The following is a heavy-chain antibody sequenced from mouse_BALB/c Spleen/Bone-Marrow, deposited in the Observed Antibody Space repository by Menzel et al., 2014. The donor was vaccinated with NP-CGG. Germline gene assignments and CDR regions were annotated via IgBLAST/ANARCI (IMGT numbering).Heavy chain of an antibody. Sequence: EVKLVDSGGGPVQPGRSLKLSCAASGFDFSGYWMSWVRRAPGKGLEWIGEINPDSSTINYTPSLKDKFIISRDNAKNTLYLQMSKVRSEDTALYYCARLGYYGVMAYWGQGTSVTVSS. CDR3: ARLGYYGVMAY. CDR1: GFDFSGYW. J-gene: IGHJ4*01. V-gene: IGHV4-1*02. CDR2: INPDSSTI. D-gene: IGHD1-1*01.